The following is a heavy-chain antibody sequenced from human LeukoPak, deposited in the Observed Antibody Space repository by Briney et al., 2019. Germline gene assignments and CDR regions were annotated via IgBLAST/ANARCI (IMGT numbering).Heavy chain of an antibody. D-gene: IGHD2-21*02. Sequence: GGSLRLSCAASGFTFSSYAMSWVRQAPGKGLEWVSGIGGSGGSTYYADSVKGRFTISRDNSKNTLYLQMNSLRGEDTAVYYCARREVVVTATAFDAFDIWGQGTMVTVSS. V-gene: IGHV3-23*01. CDR3: ARREVVVTATAFDAFDI. CDR2: IGGSGGST. J-gene: IGHJ3*02. CDR1: GFTFSSYA.